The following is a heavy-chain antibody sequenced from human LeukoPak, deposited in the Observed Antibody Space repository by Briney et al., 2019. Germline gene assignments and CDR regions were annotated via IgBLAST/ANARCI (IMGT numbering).Heavy chain of an antibody. J-gene: IGHJ6*02. CDR2: IWYDGSNK. Sequence: GGSLRLSCAASGFTFSSYGMHWVRQAPGKGLEWVAVIWYDGSNKYYADSVKGRFTISRDNSKNTLYLQMNSLRVEDTAVYYCERGDGGGVLQRYYGMDVWGQGTTVTVSS. D-gene: IGHD2/OR15-2a*01. CDR3: ERGDGGGVLQRYYGMDV. CDR1: GFTFSSYG. V-gene: IGHV3-33*01.